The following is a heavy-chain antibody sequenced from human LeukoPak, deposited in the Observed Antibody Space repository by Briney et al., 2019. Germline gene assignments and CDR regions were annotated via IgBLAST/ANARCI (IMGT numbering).Heavy chain of an antibody. J-gene: IGHJ3*02. CDR3: AREIMTTVVTGAFDI. V-gene: IGHV1-2*02. D-gene: IGHD4-23*01. Sequence: ASVTVSCKASGYTFTGYYMHWVRQAPGQGLEWMGWINPNSGGTNYAQKFQGRVTMTRDTSISTAYMELSRLRSDDTAVYYCAREIMTTVVTGAFDIWGQGTMVTVSS. CDR2: INPNSGGT. CDR1: GYTFTGYY.